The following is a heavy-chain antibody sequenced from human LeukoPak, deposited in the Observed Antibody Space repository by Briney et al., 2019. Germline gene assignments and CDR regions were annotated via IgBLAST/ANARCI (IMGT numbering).Heavy chain of an antibody. J-gene: IGHJ6*04. Sequence: GRSLRLSCAASGFSFSSYGMHWVRQAQGKGLEWVAVIWPDRSNKFHLESVQGRFTISRDNSRNTLYLQMNSLRAEDTATYYCAKWGGTCSNGVCYSSSYYLDVWGKGTTVIVSS. CDR3: AKWGGTCSNGVCYSSSYYLDV. D-gene: IGHD2-8*01. CDR1: GFSFSSYG. CDR2: IWPDRSNK. V-gene: IGHV3-33*06.